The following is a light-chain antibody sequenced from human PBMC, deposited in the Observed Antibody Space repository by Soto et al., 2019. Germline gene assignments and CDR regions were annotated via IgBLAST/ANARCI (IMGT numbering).Light chain of an antibody. CDR3: QHADSFPFS. V-gene: IGKV1-12*01. CDR2: AAS. Sequence: DIQMTQSPSSVSASVGARVTITCRASQAVSTWLAWYQQKPGKAPKLLIYAASTLQSGVPSRFGGSGSVSDFTLTNSSLQTEDAATYYCQHADSFPFSFGTGTTVHV. J-gene: IGKJ3*01. CDR1: QAVSTW.